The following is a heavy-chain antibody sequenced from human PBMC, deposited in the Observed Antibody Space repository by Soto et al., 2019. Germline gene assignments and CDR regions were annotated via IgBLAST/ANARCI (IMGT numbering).Heavy chain of an antibody. CDR2: ISGSGGSI. V-gene: IGHV3-23*01. CDR3: VKGYWKGDV. Sequence: EEQLLESGGGLVQPGGSLRLSCAASGFTFSTYAMNWVRQAPGNGLEWVSAISGSGGSIHYADSVKGRFTISRDNSKNTLYLQMNSLSDEDTAVYHCVKGYWKGDVWGQGTTVTVSS. CDR1: GFTFSTYA. J-gene: IGHJ6*02. D-gene: IGHD1-1*01.